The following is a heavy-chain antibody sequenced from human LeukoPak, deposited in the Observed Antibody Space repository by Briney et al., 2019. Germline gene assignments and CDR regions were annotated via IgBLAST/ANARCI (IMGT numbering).Heavy chain of an antibody. D-gene: IGHD6-13*01. CDR3: ARDVSGSSSWSDFDY. J-gene: IGHJ4*02. CDR1: GFPFSSYG. CDR2: LSYDGSNE. Sequence: GRSLRLSCAASGFPFSSYGMHWVRQAPGKGLEWVAVLSYDGSNEYYADSVKGRFTISRDNSKNTLYLQMNSLRVEDTAVYYCARDVSGSSSWSDFDYWGQGTLVTVSS. V-gene: IGHV3-30*03.